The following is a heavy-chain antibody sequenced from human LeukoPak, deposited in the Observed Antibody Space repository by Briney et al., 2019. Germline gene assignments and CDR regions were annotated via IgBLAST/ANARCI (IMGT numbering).Heavy chain of an antibody. Sequence: GRSLRLSCAASGFTFSSYGMHWVRQAPGKGLEWVAVIWNDGSQKYYADSVKGRFTISRDNSKNTLYLQMNSLRAEDTAVYYCARDKGPYYLDQWGQGTLLTVSS. J-gene: IGHJ4*02. CDR1: GFTFSSYG. CDR2: IWNDGSQK. V-gene: IGHV3-33*01. CDR3: ARDKGPYYLDQ.